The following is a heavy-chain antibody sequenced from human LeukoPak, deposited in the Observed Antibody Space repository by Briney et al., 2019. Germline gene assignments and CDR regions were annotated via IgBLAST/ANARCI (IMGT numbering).Heavy chain of an antibody. CDR3: ARSRGPQQGSPLFDY. CDR2: MNPNSGNT. V-gene: IGHV1-8*02. J-gene: IGHJ4*02. CDR1: GYTFTSYG. D-gene: IGHD2-15*01. Sequence: ASVKVSCKASGYTFTSYGITWVRQATGQGLEWMGWMNPNSGNTGYAQKFQGRVTMTRDTSINTAYMELYSLTSEDTAVYYCARSRGPQQGSPLFDYWGQGTLVTVSS.